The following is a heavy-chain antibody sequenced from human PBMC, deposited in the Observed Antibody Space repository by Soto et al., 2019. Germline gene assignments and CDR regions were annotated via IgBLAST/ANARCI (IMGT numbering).Heavy chain of an antibody. Sequence: SENLALSCSVSGGSINSGDYYWSWIRQSPGKGLEWIGYIYYSGSTYYNPSLKSRSTISIDTSKNQFFLDVDSVTAADTAVYYCARLYTGYEAFDYWGQGTLVTVSS. CDR1: GGSINSGDYY. J-gene: IGHJ4*02. CDR2: IYYSGST. V-gene: IGHV4-30-4*01. D-gene: IGHD5-12*01. CDR3: ARLYTGYEAFDY.